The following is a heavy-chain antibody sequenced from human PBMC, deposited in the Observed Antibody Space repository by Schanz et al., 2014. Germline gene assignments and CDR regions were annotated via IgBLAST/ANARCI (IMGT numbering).Heavy chain of an antibody. J-gene: IGHJ3*02. CDR2: FMPFLGIT. CDR3: ARDRWNYEGGIFDI. CDR1: GYRFIGYY. V-gene: IGHV1-69*09. Sequence: QVLLVQSGAEVKKPGASVKVSCKASGYRFIGYYVHWVRQAPGQGPEWIGRFMPFLGITNLAQKFQDRVTMTADKATSTAYMELSGLRSEDTAMYYCARDRWNYEGGIFDIWGQGPMVTVSS. D-gene: IGHD1-7*01.